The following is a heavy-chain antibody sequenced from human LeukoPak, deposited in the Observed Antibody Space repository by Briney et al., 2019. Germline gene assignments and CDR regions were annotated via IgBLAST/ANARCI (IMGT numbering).Heavy chain of an antibody. Sequence: SETLSLTCTVSGGSISSSSYYWGWIRQPPGKGLEWIGSIYYSGSTYYNPSLKSRVTISVDTSKNQFSLKLSSVTAADTAVYYCARSLLDIVVVPAAIWFDPWGQGTLVTVSS. J-gene: IGHJ5*02. CDR2: IYYSGST. CDR1: GGSISSSSYY. V-gene: IGHV4-39*07. CDR3: ARSLLDIVVVPAAIWFDP. D-gene: IGHD2-2*01.